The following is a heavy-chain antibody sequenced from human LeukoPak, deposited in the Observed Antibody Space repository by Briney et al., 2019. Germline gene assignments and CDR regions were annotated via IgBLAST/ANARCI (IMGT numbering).Heavy chain of an antibody. J-gene: IGHJ4*02. D-gene: IGHD3-10*01. CDR3: ARLLSGSGSYYFEY. CDR1: GYTFTGYY. V-gene: IGHV1-2*02. Sequence: ASVKVSCKASGYTFTGYYMHWVRQAPGQGLEWMGWIRPTSGGTNYAQRFQGRVTMTRDTSISTAYMELSSLRSDDTAVYYCARLLSGSGSYYFEYWGQGTLVTVSS. CDR2: IRPTSGGT.